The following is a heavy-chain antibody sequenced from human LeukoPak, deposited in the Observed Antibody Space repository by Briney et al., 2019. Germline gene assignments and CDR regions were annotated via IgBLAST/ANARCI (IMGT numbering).Heavy chain of an antibody. CDR3: ARDHGSAYYRAPRH. J-gene: IGHJ4*02. CDR2: INPKNGGT. CDR1: GYNFAHN. V-gene: IGHV1-2*02. D-gene: IGHD3-10*01. Sequence: ASVKVSCKASGYNFAHNIHWVRQAPGQGHEFMGWINPKNGGTKYAQNFRGRVTMTRDTSISTVYMELSSLRSEDTAVYYCARDHGSAYYRAPRHWGQGTLVTVSS.